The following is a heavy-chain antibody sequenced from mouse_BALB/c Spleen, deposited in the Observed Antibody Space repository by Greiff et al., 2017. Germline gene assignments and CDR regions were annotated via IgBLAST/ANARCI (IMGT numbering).Heavy chain of an antibody. CDR2: INPYNDGT. CDR3: ARDGYLYWYFDV. J-gene: IGHJ1*01. D-gene: IGHD2-3*01. Sequence: EVQLQQSGPELVKPGASVKMSCKASGYTFTSHVMHWVKQKPGQGLEWIGYINPYNDGTKYNEKFKGKATLTSDESSSTDYMELSSLTSEDAAVYDCARDGYLYWYFDVWGAGTTVTVSS. CDR1: GYTFTSHV. V-gene: IGHV1-14*01.